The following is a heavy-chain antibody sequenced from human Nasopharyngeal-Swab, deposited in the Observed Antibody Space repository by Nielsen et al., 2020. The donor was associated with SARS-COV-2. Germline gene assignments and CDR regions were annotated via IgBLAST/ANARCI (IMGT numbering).Heavy chain of an antibody. CDR2: IKSKTDGGTT. CDR3: TTDGVGITFGGVIVPDY. D-gene: IGHD3-16*02. Sequence: GGSLRLSCAASGFTFSNAWMSWVRQAPGKGLEWVGRIKSKTDGGTTDYAAPVKGRFTISRDDSKNTLYLQMNSLKTEDTAVYYCTTDGVGITFGGVIVPDYWGQGTLVTVSS. CDR1: GFTFSNAW. V-gene: IGHV3-15*01. J-gene: IGHJ4*02.